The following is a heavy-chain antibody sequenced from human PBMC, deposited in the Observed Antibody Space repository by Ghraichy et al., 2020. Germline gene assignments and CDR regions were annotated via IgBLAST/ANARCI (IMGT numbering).Heavy chain of an antibody. J-gene: IGHJ4*02. CDR2: ISGSGGST. CDR3: ALRITMVREYGGGFDY. Sequence: GGSLRLSCAASGFTFSSYAMSWVRQAPGKGLEWVSAISGSGGSTYYADSVKGRFTISRDNSKNTLYLQMNSLRAEDTAVYYCALRITMVREYGGGFDYWGQGTLVTVSS. D-gene: IGHD3-10*01. V-gene: IGHV3-23*01. CDR1: GFTFSSYA.